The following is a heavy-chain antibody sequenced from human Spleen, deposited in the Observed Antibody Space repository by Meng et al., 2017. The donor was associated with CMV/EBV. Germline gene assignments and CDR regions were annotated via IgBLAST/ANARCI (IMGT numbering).Heavy chain of an antibody. CDR2: INPNSGGT. D-gene: IGHD1-14*01. Sequence: ASVKVSCKTSGYTFTGYQMDWVRQAPGQGLEWMGWINPNSGGTNYAQKFQGRVTMTRDTSISTAYMELSRLRSDDTAVYYCARDLRNPSGTLDYWGQGTLVTVSS. CDR1: GYTFTGYQ. CDR3: ARDLRNPSGTLDY. J-gene: IGHJ4*02. V-gene: IGHV1-2*02.